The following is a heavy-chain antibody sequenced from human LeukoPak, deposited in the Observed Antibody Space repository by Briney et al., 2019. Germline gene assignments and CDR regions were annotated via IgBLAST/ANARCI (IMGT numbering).Heavy chain of an antibody. CDR1: GFTFSNCG. CDR2: IWYDGSNK. D-gene: IGHD3-10*01. Sequence: GGSLRLSCAASGFTFSNCGMHWVRQAPGKGLEWVAIIWYDGSNKYYADSVKGRFTISRDDSKNTPYLQMNSLRAEDTAVYYCARDLGMVRGVIFYYFDYWGQGTLVTVSS. J-gene: IGHJ4*02. CDR3: ARDLGMVRGVIFYYFDY. V-gene: IGHV3-33*01.